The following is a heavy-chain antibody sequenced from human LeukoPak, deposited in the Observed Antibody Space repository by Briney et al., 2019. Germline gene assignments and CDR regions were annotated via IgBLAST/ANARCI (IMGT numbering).Heavy chain of an antibody. CDR2: IRNSGTIM. CDR3: ARTVLGSGSYYDY. Sequence: GGSLRLSCVASGFTLSSYSMNWVRQAPGTGLEWVSYIRNSGTIMSYADSVKGRFTISRDTAKNSLYLQMNSLRAEDTAVYYCARTVLGSGSYYDYWGQGTLVTVSS. V-gene: IGHV3-48*01. J-gene: IGHJ4*02. D-gene: IGHD1-26*01. CDR1: GFTLSSYS.